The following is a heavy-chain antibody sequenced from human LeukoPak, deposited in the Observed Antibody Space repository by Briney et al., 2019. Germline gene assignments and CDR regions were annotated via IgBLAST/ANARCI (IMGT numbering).Heavy chain of an antibody. Sequence: SETLSLTCTVSGGSISSYYWSWIRQPPGKGLEWIGYIYYSGSTNYNPSLKSRVTISVDTSKNQFSLKLSSVTAADTAVYYCARGDNYYDSSGYFQGNWFDPWGQGTLVTVSS. J-gene: IGHJ5*02. V-gene: IGHV4-59*01. D-gene: IGHD3-22*01. CDR3: ARGDNYYDSSGYFQGNWFDP. CDR1: GGSISSYY. CDR2: IYYSGST.